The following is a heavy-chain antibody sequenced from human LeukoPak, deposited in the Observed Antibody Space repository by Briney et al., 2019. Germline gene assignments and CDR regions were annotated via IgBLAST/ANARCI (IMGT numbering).Heavy chain of an antibody. D-gene: IGHD3-22*01. Sequence: ASVKVSCKASGYTFTSYDFNWVRQAPGQGLEWMGIINPSGGSTSYAQKFQGRVTMTRDTSTSTVYMELSSLRSEDTAAYYCASNYDSSGYSSDYYYYGMDVWGQGTTVTVSS. CDR3: ASNYDSSGYSSDYYYYGMDV. CDR2: INPSGGST. V-gene: IGHV1-46*01. J-gene: IGHJ6*02. CDR1: GYTFTSYD.